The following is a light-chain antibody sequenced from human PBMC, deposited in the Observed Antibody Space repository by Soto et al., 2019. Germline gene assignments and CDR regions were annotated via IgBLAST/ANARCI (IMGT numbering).Light chain of an antibody. V-gene: IGLV2-14*01. J-gene: IGLJ1*01. CDR1: STDVGAYNY. CDR3: NSYVTTPEI. Sequence: QSALTQPASVSGSPGQSITISCTGSSTDVGAYNYVSWYQQYPGQAPNLLIYEVSRRPSGFSHRFSGSKSVNTASLTISGLQAEDEAHYYCNSYVTTPEIFGTGTKVTVL. CDR2: EVS.